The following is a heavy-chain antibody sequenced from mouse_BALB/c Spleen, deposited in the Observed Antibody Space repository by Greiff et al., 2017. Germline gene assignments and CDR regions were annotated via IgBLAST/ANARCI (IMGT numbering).Heavy chain of an antibody. V-gene: IGHV2-6-7*01. CDR3: ARDGPNYRYDWGYAMDY. D-gene: IGHD2-14*01. J-gene: IGHJ4*01. Sequence: VQLQESGPGLVAPSQSLSITCTVSGFSLTGYGVNWVRQPPGKGLEWLGMIWGDGSTDYNSALKSRLSISKDNSKSQVFLKMNSLQTDDTARYYCARDGPNYRYDWGYAMDYWGQGTSVTVSS. CDR1: GFSLTGYG. CDR2: IWGDGST.